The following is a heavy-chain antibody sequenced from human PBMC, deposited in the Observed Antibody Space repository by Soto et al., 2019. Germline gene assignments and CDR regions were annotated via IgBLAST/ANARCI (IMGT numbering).Heavy chain of an antibody. CDR1: GGTFSSYA. CDR3: ARDPAAIGLRENWFDP. CDR2: IIPIFGTA. D-gene: IGHD2-2*02. J-gene: IGHJ5*02. V-gene: IGHV1-69*13. Sequence: AASVKVSCKASGGTFSSYAISWVRQAPGQGLEWMGGIIPIFGTANYAQKFQGRVTITADESTSTAYMELSSLRSEDTAVYYCARDPAAIGLRENWFDPWGQGALVTVSS.